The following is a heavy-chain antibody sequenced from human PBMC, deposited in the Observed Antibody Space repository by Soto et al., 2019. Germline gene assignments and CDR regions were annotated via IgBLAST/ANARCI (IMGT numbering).Heavy chain of an antibody. CDR2: IWYDGSHK. D-gene: IGHD2-2*01. Sequence: QVQLVESGGGVVQPGRSLRLSCAASGFSFSISGMHWVRQAPGKGLEWLAVIWYDGSHKYYADSVKGRFTISRDNSKNTLYLQIDSLRAEDTAVYYCARVKNCNSPSCHLFYYYGMDVWGQGTTVTVSS. CDR3: ARVKNCNSPSCHLFYYYGMDV. J-gene: IGHJ6*02. CDR1: GFSFSISG. V-gene: IGHV3-33*01.